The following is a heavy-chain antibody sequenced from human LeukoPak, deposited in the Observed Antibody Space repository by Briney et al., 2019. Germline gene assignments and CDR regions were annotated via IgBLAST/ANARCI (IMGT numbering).Heavy chain of an antibody. CDR1: GFTFSGYY. V-gene: IGHV3-11*01. CDR2: ISGSGGTI. CDR3: AREFKMHVTI. Sequence: GGSLRLSCAASGFTFSGYYMNWIRRAPGKGLEWVSYISGSGGTIHYADSVKGRFTISRDNAKNSLYLQMNSLRAEDTAVYYCAREFKMHVTIWGQGTLVTVSS. J-gene: IGHJ4*02. D-gene: IGHD3-10*01.